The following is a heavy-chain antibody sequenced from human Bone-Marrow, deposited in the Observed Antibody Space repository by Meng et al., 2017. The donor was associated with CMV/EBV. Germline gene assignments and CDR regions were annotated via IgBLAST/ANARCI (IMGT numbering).Heavy chain of an antibody. D-gene: IGHD6-19*01. CDR1: GFTFSSYG. CDR3: ARETSSGWYKYFDY. V-gene: IGHV3-33*01. CDR2: IWYDGSNK. Sequence: GESLKISCAASGFTFSSYGMHWVRQAPGKGLEWVAVIWYDGSNKYYADSVKGRFTISRDNSKNTLYLQMNSLRAEDTSVYYCARETSSGWYKYFDYWGHGTLVTVSS. J-gene: IGHJ4*01.